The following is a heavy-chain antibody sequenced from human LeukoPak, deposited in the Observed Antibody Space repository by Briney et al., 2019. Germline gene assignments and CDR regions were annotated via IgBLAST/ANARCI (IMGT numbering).Heavy chain of an antibody. CDR3: ARGSGPAAIDYYYGMDV. Sequence: GGSLRLSCAASGFTFSSYSMNWVRQAPGKGLEWVSYISSSSSTIYYADSVKGRFTISRDNAKNSLYLQMSSLRAEDTAAYYCARGSGPAAIDYYYGMDVWGQGTTVTVSS. CDR2: ISSSSSTI. J-gene: IGHJ6*02. V-gene: IGHV3-48*01. D-gene: IGHD2-2*01. CDR1: GFTFSSYS.